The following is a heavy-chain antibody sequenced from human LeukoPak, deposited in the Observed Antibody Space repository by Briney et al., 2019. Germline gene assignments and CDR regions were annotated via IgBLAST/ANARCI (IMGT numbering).Heavy chain of an antibody. Sequence: GGSLRLSCAASGFTFSSYAMSWVRQAPGKGVEWVSGISGSGGSTYYADSVKGRFTISRDNSKNRLYLQMNSLRAEDTAVYYCAKRPRGNYLDPFDYWGQGTLVTVSS. D-gene: IGHD3-10*01. V-gene: IGHV3-23*01. CDR3: AKRPRGNYLDPFDY. CDR2: ISGSGGST. CDR1: GFTFSSYA. J-gene: IGHJ4*02.